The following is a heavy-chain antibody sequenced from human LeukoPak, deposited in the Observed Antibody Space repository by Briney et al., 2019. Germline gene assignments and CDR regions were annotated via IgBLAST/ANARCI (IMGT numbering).Heavy chain of an antibody. V-gene: IGHV3-7*01. Sequence: GTLSLTCAVSGGSITSNNWWSWVRQSPGKGLEWVANIKQDGSEKYYVDSVKGRFTVSRDNAKNSLYLQMNSLRVEDTTVYYCARLSKLLYGDQVGSYRHFDLWGRGTLVTVSS. CDR2: IKQDGSEK. D-gene: IGHD4-17*01. CDR1: GGSITSNNW. J-gene: IGHJ2*01. CDR3: ARLSKLLYGDQVGSYRHFDL.